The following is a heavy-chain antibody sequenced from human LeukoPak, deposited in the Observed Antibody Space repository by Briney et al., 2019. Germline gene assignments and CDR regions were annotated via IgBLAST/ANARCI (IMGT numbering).Heavy chain of an antibody. CDR3: ARAGGLGTYYPNWFDP. CDR2: IYTSGST. V-gene: IGHV4-61*02. J-gene: IGHJ5*02. Sequence: SETLSLTCTVSGGSISSDTYSWSWVRQPAGKGLEWIGRIYTSGSTNYNPSLKSRVTISVDTSKNQFSLKLNSVTVADTAFYYCARAGGLGTYYPNWFDPWGQGTLVTVSS. CDR1: GGSISSDTYS. D-gene: IGHD3-10*01.